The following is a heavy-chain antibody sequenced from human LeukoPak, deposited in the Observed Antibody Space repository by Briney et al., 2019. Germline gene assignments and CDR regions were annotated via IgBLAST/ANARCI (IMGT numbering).Heavy chain of an antibody. CDR3: ARQGHSSNWYSYMDV. J-gene: IGHJ6*03. V-gene: IGHV1-46*01. CDR2: INPSGGST. D-gene: IGHD6-13*01. Sequence: GASVKVSCKASGYTFTSYYMHWVRQAPGQGLEWMGIINPSGGSTSYAQKFQGRVTMTRDMSTSTVYMELSRLTSDDTAVYYCARQGHSSNWYSYMDVWGKGTTVIVSS. CDR1: GYTFTSYY.